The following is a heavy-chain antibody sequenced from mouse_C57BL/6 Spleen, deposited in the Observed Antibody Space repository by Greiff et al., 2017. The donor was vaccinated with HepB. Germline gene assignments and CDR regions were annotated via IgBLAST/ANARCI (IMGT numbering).Heavy chain of an antibody. CDR2: ISSGGSYT. D-gene: IGHD2-5*01. CDR3: ARQGDSNSYYFDY. V-gene: IGHV5-6*01. CDR1: GFTFSSYG. Sequence: EVKLMESGGDLVKPGGSLKLSCAASGFTFSSYGMSWVRQTPDKRLEWVATISSGGSYTYYPDSVKGRFTISRDNAKNTLYLQMSSLKSEDTAMYYCARQGDSNSYYFDYWGQGTTLTVSS. J-gene: IGHJ2*01.